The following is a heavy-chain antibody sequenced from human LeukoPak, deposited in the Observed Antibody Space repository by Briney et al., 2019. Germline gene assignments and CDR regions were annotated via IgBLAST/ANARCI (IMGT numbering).Heavy chain of an antibody. D-gene: IGHD6-19*01. CDR3: ARAVAGTGDY. J-gene: IGHJ4*02. CDR1: GFTFSSYA. V-gene: IGHV3-21*01. Sequence: GGSLRLSCAASGFTFSSYAMSWVRQAPGKGLEWVSSISSSSSYIYYADSVKGRFTISRDNAKNSLYLQMNSLRAEDTAVYYCARAVAGTGDYWGQGTLVTVSS. CDR2: ISSSSSYI.